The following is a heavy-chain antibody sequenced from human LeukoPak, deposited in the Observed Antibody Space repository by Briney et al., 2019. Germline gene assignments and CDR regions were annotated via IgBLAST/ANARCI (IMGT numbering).Heavy chain of an antibody. CDR1: GYTFTSYG. D-gene: IGHD3-10*01. Sequence: ASVKVSCKASGYTFTSYGISWVRQAPGQGLEWMGWISTYNGNTNYAQKLQGRVTMTTDTSTSTAYMELRSLRSDDTAVYYCARDTDTGNYYGSGSYYSPPGYWGQGTLVTVSS. CDR3: ARDTDTGNYYGSGSYYSPPGY. V-gene: IGHV1-18*01. J-gene: IGHJ4*02. CDR2: ISTYNGNT.